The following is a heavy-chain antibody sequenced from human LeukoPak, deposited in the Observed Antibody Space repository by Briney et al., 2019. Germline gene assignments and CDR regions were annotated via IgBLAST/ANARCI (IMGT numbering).Heavy chain of an antibody. CDR2: INSDGSST. Sequence: PGGSLRLSCAASGFTFSSYWMHWVRQAPGKGPVWVSRINSDGSSTSYADSVKGRFTISRDNAKNTLYPQMNSLRAEDTAVYYCASFVNWDVYWGQGTLVTVSS. D-gene: IGHD7-27*01. CDR3: ASFVNWDVY. V-gene: IGHV3-74*01. CDR1: GFTFSSYW. J-gene: IGHJ4*02.